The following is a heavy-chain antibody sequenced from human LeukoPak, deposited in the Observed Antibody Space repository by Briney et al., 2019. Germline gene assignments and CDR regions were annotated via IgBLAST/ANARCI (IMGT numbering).Heavy chain of an antibody. CDR3: ARDIVMVTYWFDP. J-gene: IGHJ5*02. V-gene: IGHV1-2*02. Sequence: GASVKVSCKASGYTFTGYYMHWVRQAPGQGLEWMGWINPNSGGTNYAQKFQGRVTMTRDTSISTAYMELSRLRSDDTAVYYCARDIVMVTYWFDPWGQGTLVTVRS. CDR1: GYTFTGYY. CDR2: INPNSGGT. D-gene: IGHD5-18*01.